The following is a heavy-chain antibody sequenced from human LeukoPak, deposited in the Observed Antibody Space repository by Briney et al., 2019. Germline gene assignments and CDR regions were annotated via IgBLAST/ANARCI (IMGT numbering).Heavy chain of an antibody. CDR3: ARRGCSGGSCYYFDY. D-gene: IGHD2-15*01. CDR1: GYTFTYFG. J-gene: IGHJ4*02. V-gene: IGHV1-18*01. Sequence: ASVKVSCKASGYTFTYFGLSWVRQAPGQGLEWLGSISVHNGNTKYAPKFQGRVTITSDTSTSTAYLELSSLRSEDTAVYYCARRGCSGGSCYYFDYWGQGTLVTVSS. CDR2: ISVHNGNT.